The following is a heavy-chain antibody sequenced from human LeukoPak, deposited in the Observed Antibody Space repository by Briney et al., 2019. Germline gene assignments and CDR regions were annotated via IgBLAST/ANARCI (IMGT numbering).Heavy chain of an antibody. CDR2: ISGSGGST. D-gene: IGHD1-20*01. J-gene: IGHJ1*01. CDR1: GFTFSSYA. Sequence: PGGSLRLSCAASGFTFSSYAMSWVRQAPGKGLEWVSAISGSGGSTYYTDSVKGQFTISRDNSKNTLYLQMSSLRAEDTAVYYCAGDDPLTGGFQHWGQGTLVTVSS. V-gene: IGHV3-23*01. CDR3: AGDDPLTGGFQH.